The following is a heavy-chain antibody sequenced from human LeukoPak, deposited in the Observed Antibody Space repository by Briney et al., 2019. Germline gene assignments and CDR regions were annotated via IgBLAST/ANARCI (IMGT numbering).Heavy chain of an antibody. CDR2: ISSSSSYI. CDR1: GFTFSSYS. V-gene: IGHV3-21*01. D-gene: IGHD3-3*02. Sequence: GGSLRLSCAASGFTFSSYSMNWVRQAPGKGLEWVSSISSSSSYIYYADSVKGRFTISRDNAKNSLYLQMNSLRAEDTAVYYCESRGGPLGDYWGQGTLVTVSS. CDR3: ESRGGPLGDY. J-gene: IGHJ4*02.